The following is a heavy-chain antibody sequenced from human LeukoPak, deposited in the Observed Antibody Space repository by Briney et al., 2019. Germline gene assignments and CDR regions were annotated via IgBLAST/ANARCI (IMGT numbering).Heavy chain of an antibody. CDR3: ARDRGDYYDSSGYFSYFDY. CDR2: TYYSGST. J-gene: IGHJ4*02. D-gene: IGHD3-22*01. CDR1: GVSVSSYY. V-gene: IGHV4-59*02. Sequence: SETLSLTCTVSGVSVSSYYWSWIRQPPGKGLEWIGYTYYSGSTNYNPSLKSRVTISVDTSKNQFSLKLSSVTAADTAVYYCARDRGDYYDSSGYFSYFDYWGQGTLVTVSS.